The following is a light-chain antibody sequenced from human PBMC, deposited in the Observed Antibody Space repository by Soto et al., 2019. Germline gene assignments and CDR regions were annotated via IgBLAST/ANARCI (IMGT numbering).Light chain of an antibody. CDR3: QQYDNLPVT. V-gene: IGKV1-33*01. Sequence: DIQMTQSPSSLSASVGDRVTITCQASQDISNYLNWYQQKPGKAPKLLIYDASNLETGVPSRFSRSGSGTDFTFTISSLQPEDIATDYCQQYDNLPVTFGQGTKLEIK. CDR2: DAS. J-gene: IGKJ2*01. CDR1: QDISNY.